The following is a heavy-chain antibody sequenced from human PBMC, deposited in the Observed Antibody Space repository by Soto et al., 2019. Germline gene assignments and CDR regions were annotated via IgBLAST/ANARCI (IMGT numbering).Heavy chain of an antibody. CDR2: IKQDGREK. D-gene: IGHD6-25*01. CDR1: GFTFSTYW. V-gene: IGHV3-7*03. CDR3: ARDAAAGFDY. Sequence: EVQLVESGGGLVQPGGSLRLSCAASGFTFSTYWMTWVRQAPGKGLEWVANIKQDGREKYYVDSVKGRFTISRDNAKNSLYLQMNSLRADDTAMYYCARDAAAGFDYWGQRTLVTVSS. J-gene: IGHJ4*02.